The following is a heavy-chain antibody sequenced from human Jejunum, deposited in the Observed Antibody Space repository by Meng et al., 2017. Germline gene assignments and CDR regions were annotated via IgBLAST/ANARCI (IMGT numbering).Heavy chain of an antibody. CDR1: GDSISSGNY. D-gene: IGHD3/OR15-3a*01. V-gene: IGHV4-38-2*01. CDR2: IHHTGST. CDR3: VRLAWRAHRTVWGFDH. J-gene: IGHJ4*02. Sequence: SETLSLTCVVSGDSISSGNYWGWIRQAPGKGLECIGQIHHTGSTYYKPSLKSRFSMSVDTSKNQFSLKLSSVTAADTAMYYCVRLAWRAHRTVWGFDHWGQGTPVTVSS.